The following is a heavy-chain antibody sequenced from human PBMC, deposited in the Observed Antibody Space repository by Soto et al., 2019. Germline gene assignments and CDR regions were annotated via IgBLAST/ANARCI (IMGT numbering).Heavy chain of an antibody. J-gene: IGHJ3*02. Sequence: KPSETLSLTCSVSGGSISNYYWSWIRQPPGKGLQWIGYIYNSGSTVYSPSLKSRVTISVDTSKNQFSLKLNSVTAADTAVYYCASRSDYFGDGFDIWGQGTKVTVSS. CDR2: IYNSGST. CDR1: GGSISNYY. V-gene: IGHV4-59*01. D-gene: IGHD3-3*01. CDR3: ASRSDYFGDGFDI.